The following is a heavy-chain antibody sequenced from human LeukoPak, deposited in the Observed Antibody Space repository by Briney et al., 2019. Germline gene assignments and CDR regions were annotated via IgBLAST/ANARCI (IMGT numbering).Heavy chain of an antibody. V-gene: IGHV4-59*08. CDR1: GGPISSYY. J-gene: IGHJ4*02. CDR2: IYYSGST. Sequence: SETLSLTCTVSGGPISSYYWSWIRQPPGKGLEWIGYIYYSGSTNYNPSLKSRVTISVDTSKNQFSLKLSSVTAADTAVYYCARAYLGSSSWYYFDYWGQGTLVTVSS. D-gene: IGHD6-13*01. CDR3: ARAYLGSSSWYYFDY.